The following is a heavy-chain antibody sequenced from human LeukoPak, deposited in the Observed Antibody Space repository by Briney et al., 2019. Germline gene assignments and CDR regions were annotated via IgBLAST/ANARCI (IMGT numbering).Heavy chain of an antibody. V-gene: IGHV3-7*04. CDR2: IEKDGSEK. D-gene: IGHD1-26*01. J-gene: IGHJ4*02. CDR3: VGGVGRLSDY. Sequence: GGSLRLSCAASGFSLSSYWMNWVRQAPGKGPEWVANIEKDGSEKNYVDSVKGRFTISRDNAKNLVYLQMNSLRAEYTAVYYCVGGVGRLSDYWGQGTLVTVSS. CDR1: GFSLSSYW.